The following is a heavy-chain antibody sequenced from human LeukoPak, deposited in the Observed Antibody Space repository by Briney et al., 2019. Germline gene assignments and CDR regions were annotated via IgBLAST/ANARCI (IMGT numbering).Heavy chain of an antibody. J-gene: IGHJ4*02. V-gene: IGHV3-9*01. CDR3: AKDITPATTSVHFDY. CDR1: GYSISSGYY. D-gene: IGHD6-25*01. Sequence: LSLTCTVSGYSISSGYYWGWIRQPPGKGLEWVSGISWNSGSIGYADSVKGRFTISRDNAKNSLYLQMNSLRAEDTALYYCAKDITPATTSVHFDYWGQGTLVTVSS. CDR2: ISWNSGSI.